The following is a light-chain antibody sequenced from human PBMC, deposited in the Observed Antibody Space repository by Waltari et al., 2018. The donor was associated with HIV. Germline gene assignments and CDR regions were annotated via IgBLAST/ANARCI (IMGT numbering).Light chain of an antibody. CDR1: QSISSY. CDR2: AAS. J-gene: IGKJ3*01. V-gene: IGKV1-39*01. Sequence: DIQMTQSPSSLSASVGDRVTITCRASQSISSYLNWYQQKPGKAPKLLIYAASSLQSGVPSRFGGSGSGTDFTLTISSLQPEDFAIYYCQQSYSSPPTFGP. CDR3: QQSYSSPPT.